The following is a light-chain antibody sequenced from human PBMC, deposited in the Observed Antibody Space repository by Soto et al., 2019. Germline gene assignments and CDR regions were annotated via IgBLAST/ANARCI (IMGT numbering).Light chain of an antibody. Sequence: DIQMTQSPSTLSASVGDRVTITCRASQSISSWLAWYQQKPGRAPNLLIYKASSLESGVPSRFSGSGSGTEFTLTISSLQPDDFATYYCQQYNSYPSTFGQGTKVDIK. CDR2: KAS. J-gene: IGKJ1*01. CDR1: QSISSW. V-gene: IGKV1-5*03. CDR3: QQYNSYPST.